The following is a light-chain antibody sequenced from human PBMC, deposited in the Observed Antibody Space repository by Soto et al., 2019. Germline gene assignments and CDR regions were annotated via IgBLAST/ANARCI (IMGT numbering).Light chain of an antibody. V-gene: IGLV1-51*01. J-gene: IGLJ2*01. CDR2: DNN. CDR1: SSNIGNNY. Sequence: QSVLTQPPSVSAAPGQKVTISCSGSSSNIGNNYVSWYQQLPGTAPKLLIYDNNKRPSGIFDRFSGSKSGTSATLGITGLQTGDDADYYCGTWDSSLSAVVFGGGTKLTVL. CDR3: GTWDSSLSAVV.